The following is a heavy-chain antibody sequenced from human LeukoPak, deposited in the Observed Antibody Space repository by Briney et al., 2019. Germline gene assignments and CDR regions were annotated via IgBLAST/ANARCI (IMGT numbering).Heavy chain of an antibody. V-gene: IGHV1-2*02. CDR1: GYTFTGYY. D-gene: IGHD3-10*01. CDR2: INPNSGGT. CDR3: ARARRVVGVINWFDP. Sequence: ASVKVSCKASGYTFTGYYMHWVRQAPGQGLEWMGWINPNSGGTNYAQKFQGRVTMTRDTSISTAYMELSRLRSDDTAVYYCARARRVVGVINWFDPWGQGTLVTVSS. J-gene: IGHJ5*02.